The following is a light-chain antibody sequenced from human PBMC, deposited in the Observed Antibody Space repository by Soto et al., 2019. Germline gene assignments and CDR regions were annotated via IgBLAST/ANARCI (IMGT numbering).Light chain of an antibody. J-gene: IGKJ1*01. CDR2: DAS. CDR1: QSVSGK. CDR3: QQSNNWPWT. V-gene: IGKV3-15*01. Sequence: EVLITQSPATLSVSPGERATLSCRASQSVSGKSAWYQQKPGQAPRLLIYDASTGATGIPARFSGSGSGTEFTLTISSXQSEDFAVYYCQQSNNWPWTFGQGTKVDTK.